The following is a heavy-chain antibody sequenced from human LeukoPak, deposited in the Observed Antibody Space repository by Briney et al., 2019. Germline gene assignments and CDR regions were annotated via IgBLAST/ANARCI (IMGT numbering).Heavy chain of an antibody. CDR1: GFTFSIYA. D-gene: IGHD3-22*01. V-gene: IGHV3-23*01. CDR3: ASVPPYYYDSSGYYSDSGLDY. CDR2: ISGSGGST. J-gene: IGHJ4*02. Sequence: GGSLRLSCVASGFTFSIYAMSWVRQAPGKGLEWVSAISGSGGSTYYTDSVKGRFTISRDNAKNSLYLQKNSLRDEDTAVYYCASVPPYYYDSSGYYSDSGLDYWGQGTLVTVSS.